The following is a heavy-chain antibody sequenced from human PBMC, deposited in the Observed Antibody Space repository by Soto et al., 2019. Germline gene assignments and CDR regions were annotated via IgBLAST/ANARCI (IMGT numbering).Heavy chain of an antibody. V-gene: IGHV1-18*01. CDR1: GYTFTGYG. D-gene: IGHD6-19*01. J-gene: IGHJ1*01. Sequence: ASVKVSCKASGYTFTGYGVTWVRQAPGQGLEWVGWISPYNGHTNYAQKLQGRVSMTTDTSTSTAYMEMTGLRSDDTAVYYCLAVAGKGYFQYWGQGTPVTVSS. CDR3: LAVAGKGYFQY. CDR2: ISPYNGHT.